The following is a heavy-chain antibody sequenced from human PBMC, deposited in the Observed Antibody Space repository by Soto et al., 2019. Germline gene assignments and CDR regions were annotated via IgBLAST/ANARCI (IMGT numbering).Heavy chain of an antibody. Sequence: SETLSLTCSVSGDSISSGSYYWSWIRQPPGKGLEWIGYIFSRGNTYYNPSLKSRVTMLVDTSKNQFSLKLTSVTAADTAVYYCASGPGTINTVVVAPFYFEYWGHGTVVT. CDR2: IFSRGNT. CDR3: ASGPGTINTVVVAPFYFEY. CDR1: GDSISSGSYY. V-gene: IGHV4-30-4*01. J-gene: IGHJ4*01. D-gene: IGHD3-10*01.